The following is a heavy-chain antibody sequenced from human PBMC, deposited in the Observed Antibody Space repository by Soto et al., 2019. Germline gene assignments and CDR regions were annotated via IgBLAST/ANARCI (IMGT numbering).Heavy chain of an antibody. CDR2: ISYDGSNK. D-gene: IGHD1-26*01. CDR1: GFTFSNYG. CDR3: VGGTYDGDY. J-gene: IGHJ4*01. V-gene: IGHV3-30*03. Sequence: QVHLVESGGGVVQPGRSLRLSCAASGFTFSNYGMHWVRQAPGKGLEWVAFISYDGSNKYYADSVKGRITICRDNSKNTSFLQLSCLRADDTAVDYCVGGTYDGDYWGHGTRVTVSS.